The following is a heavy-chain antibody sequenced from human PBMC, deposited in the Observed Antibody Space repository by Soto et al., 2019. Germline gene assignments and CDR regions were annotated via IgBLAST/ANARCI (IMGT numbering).Heavy chain of an antibody. Sequence: SETLSLTCTVSGGSISSGGYYWSWIRQHPGKGLEWIGYIYYSGSTYYNPSLKSRVTISVDTSKNQFSLKLSSVTAADTAVYYCARDRMDDYGGNSCWFDPWGQGTLVTSPQ. CDR3: ARDRMDDYGGNSCWFDP. V-gene: IGHV4-31*03. D-gene: IGHD4-17*01. J-gene: IGHJ5*02. CDR2: IYYSGST. CDR1: GGSISSGGYY.